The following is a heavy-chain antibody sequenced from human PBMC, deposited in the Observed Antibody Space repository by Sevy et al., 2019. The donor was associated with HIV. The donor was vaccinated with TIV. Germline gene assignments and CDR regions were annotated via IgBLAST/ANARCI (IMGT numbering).Heavy chain of an antibody. CDR2: IKRDGSEK. J-gene: IGHJ6*02. V-gene: IGHV3-7*03. Sequence: GGSLRLSCAASGFTFSSYWMSWVRQAPGKGLEWVANIKRDGSEKYYVDSVKGRFTISEDNAKNSLYLQMNSLRAEDTAVYYGARDCSSASCLWGMDVWGQGTTVTVSS. CDR1: GFTFSSYW. D-gene: IGHD2-2*01. CDR3: ARDCSSASCLWGMDV.